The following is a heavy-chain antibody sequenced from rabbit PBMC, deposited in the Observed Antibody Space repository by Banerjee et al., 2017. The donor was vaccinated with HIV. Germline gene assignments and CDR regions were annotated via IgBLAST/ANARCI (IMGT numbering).Heavy chain of an antibody. Sequence: QEQLEESGGDLVQPEGSLTLTCKASGLDFSSSYCMCWVRQAPGKGLEWIGCLCFGSGKAHYASWAKGRFTMSKASSTTVTLQMTGLTAADTATYFCARSSVATDSYVALWGPGTLVTVS. V-gene: IGHV1S45*01. CDR3: ARSSVATDSYVAL. CDR2: LCFGSGKA. J-gene: IGHJ4*01. CDR1: GLDFSSSYC. D-gene: IGHD6-1*01.